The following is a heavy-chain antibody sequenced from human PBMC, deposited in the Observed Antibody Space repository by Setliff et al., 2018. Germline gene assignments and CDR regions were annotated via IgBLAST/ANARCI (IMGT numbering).Heavy chain of an antibody. CDR3: ARHNLHGTATTFAFDI. CDR1: GGSINSYY. J-gene: IGHJ3*02. Sequence: SETLSLTCTVSGGSINSYYWSWIRQPPGKGLEWIAYISDSGSTNYNPSLKSRVTISLDTSKNQFSLKLSSATAADTAVYYCARHNLHGTATTFAFDIWGQGTMVTVSS. V-gene: IGHV4-59*08. CDR2: ISDSGST. D-gene: IGHD2-21*02.